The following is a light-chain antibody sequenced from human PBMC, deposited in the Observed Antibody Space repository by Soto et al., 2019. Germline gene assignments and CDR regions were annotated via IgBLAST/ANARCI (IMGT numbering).Light chain of an antibody. CDR2: DAS. J-gene: IGKJ1*01. CDR1: QSVSSW. Sequence: DIQMTQSPSTLAASVGDRVTIACRASQSVSSWLAWYQQKPGKAPKLLIYDASSLERGVPSRFSGSGSGTEFTLTISSLQLDDFATYYCQQYNTYSPWTFGQGTKVEVK. V-gene: IGKV1-5*01. CDR3: QQYNTYSPWT.